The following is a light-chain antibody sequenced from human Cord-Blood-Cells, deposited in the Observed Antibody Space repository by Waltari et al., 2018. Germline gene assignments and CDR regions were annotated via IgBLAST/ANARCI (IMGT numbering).Light chain of an antibody. CDR3: CSYAGSSTWV. J-gene: IGLJ3*02. CDR1: SSDVGRYNL. CDR2: EGS. Sequence: QSALTQPASVSGSPGQSITISCTGTSSDVGRYNLVSWYQQHPAKAPKLRIYEGSKRPSGVSNRFSGSKSGNTASLTISGLQAEDEADYYCCSYAGSSTWVFGGGTKLTVL. V-gene: IGLV2-23*01.